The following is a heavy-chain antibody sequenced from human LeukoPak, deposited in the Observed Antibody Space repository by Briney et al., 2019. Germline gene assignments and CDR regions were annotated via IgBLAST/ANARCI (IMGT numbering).Heavy chain of an antibody. CDR3: ARGGVF. J-gene: IGHJ4*02. CDR1: GGSFSGYY. Sequence: SETLSLTCAVYGGSFSGYYWSWIRQPPGKGLEWIGEINHSGSTNYNPSLKSRVTISVDTSKNQFSLKLSSVTATDTAVYYCARGGVFWGQGTLVTVSS. CDR2: INHSGST. V-gene: IGHV4-34*01. D-gene: IGHD3-16*01.